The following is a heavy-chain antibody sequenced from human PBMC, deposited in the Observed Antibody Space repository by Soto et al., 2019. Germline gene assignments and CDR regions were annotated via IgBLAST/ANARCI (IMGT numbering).Heavy chain of an antibody. CDR3: ARHTAAIEYYFDY. D-gene: IGHD2-2*02. CDR1: GGSISSYY. J-gene: IGHJ4*02. V-gene: IGHV4-59*08. CDR2: IYYSGST. Sequence: SETLSLTCTVSGGSISSYYWSWIRQPPGKGLEWIGYIYYSGSTNYNPSLKSRVTISVDTSKNQFSLKLSSVTAADTAVYYCARHTAAIEYYFDYWGQGTLVTVSS.